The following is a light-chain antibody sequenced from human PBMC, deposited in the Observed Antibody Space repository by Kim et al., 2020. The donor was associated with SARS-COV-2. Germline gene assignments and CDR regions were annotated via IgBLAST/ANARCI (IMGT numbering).Light chain of an antibody. CDR3: QKRSPT. Sequence: ASRASRRVRGSSSCLTGNHQKPAQPPTYLIYGAATRATGIPSRFGGRGAGTDFTLTISSQEPEDSSVYNCQKRSPTFGQGTPLEIK. J-gene: IGKJ5*01. CDR2: GAA. CDR1: RGSSSC. V-gene: IGKV3D-11*01.